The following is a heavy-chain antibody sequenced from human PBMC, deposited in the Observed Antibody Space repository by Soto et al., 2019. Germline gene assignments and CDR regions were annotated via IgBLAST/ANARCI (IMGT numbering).Heavy chain of an antibody. CDR1: GFTFGSYA. CDR2: ISYDGSNK. Sequence: GGSLRLSCAASGFTFGSYAMHWVRQAPGKGLEWVAVISYDGSNKYYADSVKGRFTISRDNSKNTLYLQMNSLRAEDTAVYYCARDLDSSGYYVFDYWGQGTLVTVSS. CDR3: ARDLDSSGYYVFDY. V-gene: IGHV3-30-3*01. J-gene: IGHJ4*02. D-gene: IGHD3-22*01.